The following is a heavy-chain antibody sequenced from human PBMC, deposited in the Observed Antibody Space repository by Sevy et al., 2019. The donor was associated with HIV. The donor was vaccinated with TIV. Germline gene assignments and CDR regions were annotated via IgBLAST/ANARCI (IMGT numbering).Heavy chain of an antibody. CDR1: GFTFSSYG. V-gene: IGHV3-30*18. CDR2: ISFDGRNK. CDR3: AQDEVSSRYGLCV. Sequence: GGSLRLSCAASGFTFSSYGMHWVRQAPGKGLEWVAVISFDGRNKYYADSVKGRFTISRDNSKNTLYLEVNRLRAEDTAVYYCAQDEVSSRYGLCVWGQGTLVTVSS. J-gene: IGHJ4*02. D-gene: IGHD6-13*01.